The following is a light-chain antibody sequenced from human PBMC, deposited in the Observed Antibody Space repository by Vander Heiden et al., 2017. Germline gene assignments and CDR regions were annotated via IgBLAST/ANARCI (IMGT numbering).Light chain of an antibody. V-gene: IGLV3-1*01. J-gene: IGLJ2*01. Sequence: SYELTQPPSVSVSPGQPASITCSGDKLGDKYACWYQQKPGQSPVLVIYQDNKRTSGIPERFSGSNSGNTATLTIRGTQPMDEADYYCQAWDSSTVVFGGGTKLTVL. CDR2: QDN. CDR1: KLGDKY. CDR3: QAWDSSTVV.